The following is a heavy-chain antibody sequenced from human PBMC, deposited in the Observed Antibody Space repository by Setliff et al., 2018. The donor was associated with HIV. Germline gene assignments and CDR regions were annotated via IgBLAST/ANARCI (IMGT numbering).Heavy chain of an antibody. CDR3: AKDPPGDYNGMPGDI. D-gene: IGHD1-1*01. V-gene: IGHV3-23*01. CDR1: GFTFINYD. J-gene: IGHJ3*02. Sequence: PVGSLRLSCAVSGFTFINYDMSWVRGSREGLEWVSLISSSGITTDYADSVKGRFTISRDNSKSTLYLQMNSLRAEDTAVYYCAKDPPGDYNGMPGDIWGQGTMVTVSS. CDR2: ISSSGITT.